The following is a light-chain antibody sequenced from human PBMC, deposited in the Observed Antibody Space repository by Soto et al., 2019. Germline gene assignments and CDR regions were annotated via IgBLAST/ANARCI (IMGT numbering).Light chain of an antibody. Sequence: DIVMTQSPLSLPVTPGEPASISCRSSQSLLHSNGYNYLDWYLQKPGQSPQLLIYLRSNRASGGTDRFSGSGSGTDFTLKISRVEAEDVGVYYCMQALQPPPTFGQGTKLEIK. V-gene: IGKV2-28*01. CDR2: LRS. CDR1: QSLLHSNGYNY. CDR3: MQALQPPPT. J-gene: IGKJ2*01.